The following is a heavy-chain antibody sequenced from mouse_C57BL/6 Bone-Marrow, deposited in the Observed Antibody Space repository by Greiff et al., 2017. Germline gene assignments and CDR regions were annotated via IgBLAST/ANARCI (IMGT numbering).Heavy chain of an antibody. CDR2: INPGNGGT. V-gene: IGHV1-53*01. CDR1: GYTFTGYW. Sequence: QVHVKQPGTELVKPGASVKLSCTASGYTFTGYWMHWVKQRPGQGLEWIGNINPGNGGTNYTAKFKGKATLTVDKSSSTASLQLSSLTSEDSAVSFCSSSPLYGNFPYWGQGTILTVSA. D-gene: IGHD2-1*01. CDR3: SSSPLYGNFPY. J-gene: IGHJ3*01.